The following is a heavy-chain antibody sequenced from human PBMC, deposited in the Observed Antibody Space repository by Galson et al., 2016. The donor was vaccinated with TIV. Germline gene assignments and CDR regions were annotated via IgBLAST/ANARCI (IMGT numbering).Heavy chain of an antibody. CDR1: GISVNNDW. CDR2: IDTTGTTT. J-gene: IGHJ1*01. V-gene: IGHV3-74*01. D-gene: IGHD3-16*01. Sequence: SLRLSCAASGISVNNDWMHWVRQSPEKGLVWVARIDTTGTTTYYADSVKGRFSISRDNAKNTVYLQMNNLIADDTAVYYCVRDRLGWHWGQGTLITVSS. CDR3: VRDRLGWH.